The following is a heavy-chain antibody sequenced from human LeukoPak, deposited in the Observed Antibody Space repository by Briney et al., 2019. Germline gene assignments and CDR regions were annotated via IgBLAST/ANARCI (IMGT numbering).Heavy chain of an antibody. D-gene: IGHD3-10*01. CDR1: GYTVSTYV. CDR3: AREGSFRGRFFDY. CDR2: INAGNGNK. V-gene: IGHV1-3*01. J-gene: IGHJ4*02. Sequence: ASVKVSCKASGYTVSTYVMHWVRQAAGQRLEGMGWINAGNGNKENSQKLQGRVTITRDTSASRAYMELSSLRSEDTAVYYCAREGSFRGRFFDYWGQGTLVTVSS.